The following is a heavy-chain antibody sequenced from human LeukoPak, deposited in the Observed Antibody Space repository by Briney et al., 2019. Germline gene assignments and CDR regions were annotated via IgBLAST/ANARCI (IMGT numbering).Heavy chain of an antibody. D-gene: IGHD3-10*01. CDR1: GGSISSSY. J-gene: IGHJ5*02. CDR2: IYYCGST. V-gene: IGHV4-59*08. CDR3: AKLGNYYGSGSYPFDP. Sequence: SETLSLTCTVSGGSISSSYWNWIRQPPGKGLEWIGYIYYCGSTNYNPSLKSRVTISVDTSKTHFSLRLSSVTAADTAVYYCAKLGNYYGSGSYPFDPWGQGSLVTVSS.